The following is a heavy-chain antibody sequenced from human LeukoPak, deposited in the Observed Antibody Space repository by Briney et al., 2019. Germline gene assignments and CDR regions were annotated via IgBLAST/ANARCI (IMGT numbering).Heavy chain of an antibody. CDR1: GYTFTGYY. Sequence: ASVKVSCKASGYTFTGYYMHWVRQAPGQGLEWMGWINPNSGGTNYAQKFQGWVTMTRDTSISTAYMELSRLRSDDTAVYYCARELMTTFGGVIVPRPSDAFDIWGQGTMVTVSS. CDR2: INPNSGGT. D-gene: IGHD3-16*02. J-gene: IGHJ3*02. CDR3: ARELMTTFGGVIVPRPSDAFDI. V-gene: IGHV1-2*04.